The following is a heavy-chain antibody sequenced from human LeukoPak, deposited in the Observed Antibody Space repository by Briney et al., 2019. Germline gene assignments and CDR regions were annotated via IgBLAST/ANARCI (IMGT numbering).Heavy chain of an antibody. CDR2: LYSGGTT. D-gene: IGHD3-22*01. CDR3: ARDKFAYSYDSGGYSPTPSWYFDL. V-gene: IGHV3-66*01. J-gene: IGHJ2*01. CDR1: GFTFSSSA. Sequence: GGSLRLSCVASGFTFSSSAMSWVRQAPGKGLECVSVLYSGGTTYYADSVKGRFTISRDTSKNTLHLQMHSLRAEDTAVYYCARDKFAYSYDSGGYSPTPSWYFDLWGRGTLVTVSS.